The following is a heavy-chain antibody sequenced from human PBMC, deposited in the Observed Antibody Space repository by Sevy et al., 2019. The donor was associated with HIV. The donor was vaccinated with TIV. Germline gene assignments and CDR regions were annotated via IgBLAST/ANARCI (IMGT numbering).Heavy chain of an antibody. CDR3: ARGKSGYGYALNY. J-gene: IGHJ4*02. D-gene: IGHD5-18*01. Sequence: GESLKISCAASGFTVNSNYMTWVRQAPGKGLEGVSVIHSDDTTYHADSVKDRFTISRDNFKNTLYLHMSSPRAEDTAVYYCARGKSGYGYALNYWGQGTLVTVSS. CDR2: IHSDDTT. V-gene: IGHV3-66*01. CDR1: GFTVNSNY.